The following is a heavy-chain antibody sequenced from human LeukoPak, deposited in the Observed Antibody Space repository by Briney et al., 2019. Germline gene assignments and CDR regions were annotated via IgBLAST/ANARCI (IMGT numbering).Heavy chain of an antibody. CDR3: AQLSGYTYSGYGPTYYYYYYMDV. V-gene: IGHV4-39*01. CDR2: IYYSGST. D-gene: IGHD5-12*01. CDR1: GVSISSTSYY. Sequence: SETLSLTCTVSGVSISSTSYYWGWIRQPPGKGLEWIGSIYYSGSTYYNPSLKSRVTISVDTSKNQFSLNLSSVTAADTAVYYCAQLSGYTYSGYGPTYYYYYYMDVWGKGTTVTVSS. J-gene: IGHJ6*03.